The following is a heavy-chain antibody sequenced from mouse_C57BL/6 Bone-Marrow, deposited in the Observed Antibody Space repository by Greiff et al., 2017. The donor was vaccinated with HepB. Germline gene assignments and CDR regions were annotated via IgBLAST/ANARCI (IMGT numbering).Heavy chain of an antibody. J-gene: IGHJ1*03. D-gene: IGHD1-1*01. CDR1: GYTFTEYT. Sequence: VMLVESGAELVKPGASVKLSCKASGYTFTEYTIHWVKQRSGQGLEWIGWFYPGSGSIKYNEKFKDKATLTADKSSSTVYMELSRLTSEDSAVYFCARHDYYGSSYGWYFDVWGTGTTVTVSS. CDR3: ARHDYYGSSYGWYFDV. CDR2: FYPGSGSI. V-gene: IGHV1-62-2*01.